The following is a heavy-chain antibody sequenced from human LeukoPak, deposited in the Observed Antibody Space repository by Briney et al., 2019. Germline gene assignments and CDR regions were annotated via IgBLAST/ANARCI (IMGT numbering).Heavy chain of an antibody. Sequence: ASVKVSCKASGYTFTTYYMHWVRQAPGQGFEWMGIINPSGGSTNYAQKFQGRVTITADKFTSTAYMEVSSLRSEDTAVYYCARTNYYDSSGYQGAGTYYYGMDVWGQGTTVTVSS. V-gene: IGHV1-46*01. J-gene: IGHJ6*02. CDR2: INPSGGST. D-gene: IGHD3-22*01. CDR3: ARTNYYDSSGYQGAGTYYYGMDV. CDR1: GYTFTTYY.